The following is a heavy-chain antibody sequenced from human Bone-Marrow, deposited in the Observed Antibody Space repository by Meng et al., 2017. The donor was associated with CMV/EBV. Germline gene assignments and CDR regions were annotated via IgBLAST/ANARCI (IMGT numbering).Heavy chain of an antibody. V-gene: IGHV1-2*02. J-gene: IGHJ4*02. Sequence: ASVKVSCKASGYTFTGYYMHWVRQAPGQGLEWMGWSNPNSGGTNYAQKFQGRVTMTRATYISTAYMELSSLRSEDTAVYYCATGGELVTITGPFDYWGQGTLVTVSS. CDR3: ATGGELVTITGPFDY. CDR2: SNPNSGGT. CDR1: GYTFTGYY. D-gene: IGHD5-24*01.